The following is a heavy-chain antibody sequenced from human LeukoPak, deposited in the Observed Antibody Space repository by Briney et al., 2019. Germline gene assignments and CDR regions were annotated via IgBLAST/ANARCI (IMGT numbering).Heavy chain of an antibody. CDR2: IYHSGNI. J-gene: IGHJ4*02. CDR3: VRQLGCYFDY. V-gene: IGHV4-4*02. Sequence: PSETLSLTCAVSGGSISSSNWWSWVRQPPGKGLEWIGEIYHSGNINYNPSLKSRVTMSVDKSKNQFSLKLSSVTAADTAVYYCVRQLGCYFDYWGQGTLVTVSS. D-gene: IGHD1-1*01. CDR1: GGSISSSNW.